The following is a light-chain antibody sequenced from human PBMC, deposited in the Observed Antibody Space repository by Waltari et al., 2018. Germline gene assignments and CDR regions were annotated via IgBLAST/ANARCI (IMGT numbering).Light chain of an antibody. CDR2: EVS. V-gene: IGLV2-14*01. CDR1: SSDIGGYTY. CDR3: SSYTTTSTLL. J-gene: IGLJ2*01. Sequence: QSALTQPASVSGSPGQSITISCTGSSSDIGGYTYVPWYQHHPGKAPTIIIYEVSRRPPEISTRFSGSKSGNTASLTISGLQLEDEAHYYCSSYTTTSTLLFGGGTKVTVL.